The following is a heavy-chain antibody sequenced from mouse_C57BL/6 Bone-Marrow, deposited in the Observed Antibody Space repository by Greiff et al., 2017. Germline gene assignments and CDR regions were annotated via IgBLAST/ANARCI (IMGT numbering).Heavy chain of an antibody. V-gene: IGHV5-4*03. CDR1: GFTFSSYA. CDR2: ISDGGSYT. J-gene: IGHJ2*01. CDR3: AMYLYAYYYGSRRCFDY. Sequence: DVMLVESGGGLVKPGGSLKLSCAASGFTFSSYAMSWVRQTPEKRLEWVATISDGGSYTYYPDNVKGRFTITKDNAKNNLYLRMSHLKSEDTAMYYCAMYLYAYYYGSRRCFDYWGQGTTLTVSS. D-gene: IGHD1-1*01.